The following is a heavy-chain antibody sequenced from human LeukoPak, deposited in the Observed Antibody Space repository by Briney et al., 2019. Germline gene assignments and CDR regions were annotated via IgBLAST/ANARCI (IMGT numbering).Heavy chain of an antibody. CDR1: GGSISSGGYY. J-gene: IGHJ5*02. CDR2: TYYSGST. D-gene: IGHD4-17*01. Sequence: PSQTLSLTCTVSGGSISSGGYYWSWIRQHPGKGLEWIGYTYYSGSTYYNPSLKSRVTISVDTSKNQFSLKLSSVTAADTAVYYCARDGDYGDQGFDPWGQGTLVTVSS. V-gene: IGHV4-31*03. CDR3: ARDGDYGDQGFDP.